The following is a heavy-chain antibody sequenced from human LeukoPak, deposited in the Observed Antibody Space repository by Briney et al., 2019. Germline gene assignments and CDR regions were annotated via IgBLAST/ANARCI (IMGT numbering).Heavy chain of an antibody. CDR2: INSDGSWT. J-gene: IGHJ4*02. CDR1: GNYW. Sequence: GGSLRLSCAASGNYWMHWVRQAPGKGLVWVSHINSDGSWTSYADSVKGRFTISKDNAKNTVYLQMYNLRAEDTAVYYCVSFYETYWGRGTLVTVSS. CDR3: VSFYETY. V-gene: IGHV3-74*01. D-gene: IGHD2/OR15-2a*01.